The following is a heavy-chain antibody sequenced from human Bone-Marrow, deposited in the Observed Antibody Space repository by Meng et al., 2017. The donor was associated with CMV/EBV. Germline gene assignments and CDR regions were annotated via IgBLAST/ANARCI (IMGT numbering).Heavy chain of an antibody. CDR1: GGTFSSYT. CDR3: ARVGHYYDSSGYYKPY. Sequence: SVKVSCKAAGGTFSSYTISRVRQAPGQGLEWMGRIIPILGIANYAQKFQGRVTITADKSTSTAYMEQSSLRSEDTAVYYCARVGHYYDSSGYYKPYWGQGTLVTVSS. CDR2: IIPILGIA. D-gene: IGHD3-22*01. V-gene: IGHV1-69*02. J-gene: IGHJ4*02.